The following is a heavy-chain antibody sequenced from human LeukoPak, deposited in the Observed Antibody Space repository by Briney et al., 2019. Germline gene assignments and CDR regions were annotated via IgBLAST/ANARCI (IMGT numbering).Heavy chain of an antibody. Sequence: SVKVSCKASGGIFNSYVISWVRQAPGQGLEWMGGIIPIFGTPNYAQKFQGRVTITADESTSTAYMELSSLRSEDTAVYYCAREDSNYYFDYWGQGTLVTVSS. CDR1: GGIFNSYV. J-gene: IGHJ4*02. V-gene: IGHV1-69*01. CDR3: AREDSNYYFDY. D-gene: IGHD6-13*01. CDR2: IIPIFGTP.